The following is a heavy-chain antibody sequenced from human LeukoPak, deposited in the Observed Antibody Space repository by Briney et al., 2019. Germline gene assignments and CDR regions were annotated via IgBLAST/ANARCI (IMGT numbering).Heavy chain of an antibody. V-gene: IGHV3-21*01. CDR1: GFTFSTYC. Sequence: PGGSLRLSCAASGFTFSTYCMNWVRQAPGKGLEWVSSISSSGGYIYYADSVEGRFTISRDNAKHSLYLQMNSLRADDTAVYYCARCSGGSCYRSDDYWGQGTLVTVSS. J-gene: IGHJ4*02. CDR3: ARCSGGSCYRSDDY. CDR2: ISSSGGYI. D-gene: IGHD2-15*01.